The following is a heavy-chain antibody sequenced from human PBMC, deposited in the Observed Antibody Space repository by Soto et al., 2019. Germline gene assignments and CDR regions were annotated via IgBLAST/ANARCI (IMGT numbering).Heavy chain of an antibody. CDR3: AHRVIWFGELGCAFDI. J-gene: IGHJ3*02. CDR2: IYWDDDK. CDR1: GFSLSTSGVG. D-gene: IGHD3-10*01. Sequence: QITLKESGPTLVKPTQTLTLTCTFSGFSLSTSGVGVGWIRQPPGKALEWLALIYWDDDKRYSPSLKSRLTITEDTSKNQVVLTMATMDPVDTATYYCAHRVIWFGELGCAFDIWGQGTMVPVSS. V-gene: IGHV2-5*02.